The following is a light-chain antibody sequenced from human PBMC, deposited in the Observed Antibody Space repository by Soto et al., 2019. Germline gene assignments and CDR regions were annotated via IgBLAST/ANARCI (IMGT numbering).Light chain of an antibody. J-gene: IGLJ3*02. Sequence: QPVLTQSPSASASLGASVKLTCALSSGHSSYAIAWHQQQPEKGPRALMKLNSDGSHTRGDGIPDRFSGSSSGAERYLTISSLQSEDEADYYCQTWGTGILVFGGGTQLNVL. CDR3: QTWGTGILV. V-gene: IGLV4-69*01. CDR2: LNSDGSH. CDR1: SGHSSYA.